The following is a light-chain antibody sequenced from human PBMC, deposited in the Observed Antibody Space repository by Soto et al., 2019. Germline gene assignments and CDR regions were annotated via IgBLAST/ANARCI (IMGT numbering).Light chain of an antibody. Sequence: EIVMTQSPATLSVSPGERATLSCRASQRISSNLAWYQHKTGQAPRLLIYAASTRATGIPARFSGSGSETEFTLTISSLQCEYFAVYYCQHYNNWPPYTFGQGTRLEIK. J-gene: IGKJ2*01. CDR2: AAS. V-gene: IGKV3-15*01. CDR1: QRISSN. CDR3: QHYNNWPPYT.